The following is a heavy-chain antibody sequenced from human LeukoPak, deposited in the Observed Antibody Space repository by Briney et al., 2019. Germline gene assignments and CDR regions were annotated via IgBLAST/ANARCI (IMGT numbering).Heavy chain of an antibody. D-gene: IGHD5-12*01. Sequence: GGSLRLSCAASGFTFSSYAMSWVRQAPGKGLEWVSTFSGSGGSTHYADSVKGRFTISRDNSKNTLYLQMNSLRPEDTAVYHCAKDEATIGYSYYYMDVWGKGTMVTISS. CDR1: GFTFSSYA. CDR2: FSGSGGST. V-gene: IGHV3-23*01. CDR3: AKDEATIGYSYYYMDV. J-gene: IGHJ6*03.